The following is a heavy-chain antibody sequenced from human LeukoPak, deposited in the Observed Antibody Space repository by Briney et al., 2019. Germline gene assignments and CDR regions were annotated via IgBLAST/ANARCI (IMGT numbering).Heavy chain of an antibody. J-gene: IGHJ4*02. CDR1: GFTFSSYG. CDR2: IRYDGSNK. D-gene: IGHD6-13*01. CDR3: AIYPAAGDYLDY. V-gene: IGHV3-30*02. Sequence: PGGSLRLSCAASGFTFSSYGMHWVRQAPGKGLEWVAFIRYDGSNKNYADSVKGRFTIFRDNSKNTLYLQMNSLRAEDTAVYYCAIYPAAGDYLDYWGQGTLVTVSS.